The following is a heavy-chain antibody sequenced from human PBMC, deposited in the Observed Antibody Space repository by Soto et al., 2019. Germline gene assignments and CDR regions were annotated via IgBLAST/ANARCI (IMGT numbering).Heavy chain of an antibody. Sequence: EVQLVESGGGLVQPGGSLRLSCAASGLIFSDYHMDWVRQAPGKGLEWVGRIRRKANSYTTEYAASVKGRFTISRDDSKASMYLQINSLKTEDTAVYYCALLGGWSGGSNDMDVWGQWTTVTVSS. CDR3: ALLGGWSGGSNDMDV. CDR2: IRRKANSYTT. J-gene: IGHJ6*02. V-gene: IGHV3-72*01. CDR1: GLIFSDYH. D-gene: IGHD6-19*01.